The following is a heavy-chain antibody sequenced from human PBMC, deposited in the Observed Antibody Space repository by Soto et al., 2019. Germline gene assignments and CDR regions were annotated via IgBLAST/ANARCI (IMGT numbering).Heavy chain of an antibody. D-gene: IGHD4-17*01. CDR3: VSQRTTVPTQAYFDY. V-gene: IGHV4-39*01. CDR1: GGSVTNSSYY. CDR2: VYYRGRS. J-gene: IGHJ4*02. Sequence: CLTCTVSGGSVTNSSYYWGWIRQSPGKGLEWIGSVYYRGRSYSKSSVESRVTISVDTSKDRFSLSLNSVTASDTAVYFCVSQRTTVPTQAYFDYWGPGALVTVSS.